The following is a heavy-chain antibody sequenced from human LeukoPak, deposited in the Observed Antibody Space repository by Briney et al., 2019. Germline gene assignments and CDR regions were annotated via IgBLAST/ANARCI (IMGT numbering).Heavy chain of an antibody. CDR1: GGPISSGDYY. CDR3: ARGVAFDI. J-gene: IGHJ3*02. Sequence: SETLSLTCTVSGGPISSGDYYWSWIRQPPGKGLEWIGYIYYSGSTNYNPSLKSRVTISVDTSKNQFSLKLSSVTAADTAVYYCARGVAFDIWGQGTMVTVSS. V-gene: IGHV4-61*08. CDR2: IYYSGST.